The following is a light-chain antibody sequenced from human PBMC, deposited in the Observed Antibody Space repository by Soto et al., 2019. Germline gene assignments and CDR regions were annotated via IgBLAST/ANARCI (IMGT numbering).Light chain of an antibody. CDR2: GNH. CDR3: QSYDSSLSGHYV. V-gene: IGLV1-40*01. J-gene: IGLJ1*01. CDR1: SSNIGAGYD. Sequence: QLVLTQPPSVSGAPGQGVTISCTGGSSNIGAGYDVHWYQHLPGTSPKLLIYGNHNRPSGVPDRFSGSKSGTSASLAITALQAEDEADYYCQSYDSSLSGHYVFGTGTKLTVL.